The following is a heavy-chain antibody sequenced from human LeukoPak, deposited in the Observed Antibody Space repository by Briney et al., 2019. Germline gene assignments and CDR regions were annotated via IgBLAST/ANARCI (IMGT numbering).Heavy chain of an antibody. CDR2: INHSGST. CDR3: ARSLVVVPAAISYYYYYGMDV. J-gene: IGHJ6*02. Sequence: SETLSLTCAVYGGSFSGYYWSWIRQPPGKGLEWIGEINHSGSTNYNPSLKSRVTISVDTSKNQFSLKLSSVTAADTAVYYCARSLVVVPAAISYYYYYGMDVWGQGTTVTVSS. CDR1: GGSFSGYY. D-gene: IGHD2-2*01. V-gene: IGHV4-34*01.